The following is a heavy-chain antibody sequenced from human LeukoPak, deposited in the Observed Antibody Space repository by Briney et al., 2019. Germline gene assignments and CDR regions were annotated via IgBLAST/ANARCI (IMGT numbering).Heavy chain of an antibody. D-gene: IGHD6-19*01. CDR1: GFTFSSYE. CDR3: ARGGYSSPRGWFDP. V-gene: IGHV3-48*03. Sequence: GGSLRLSCAASGFTFSSYEMNWVRQAPGKGLEWVSYISSSGSTIYYADSVKGRFTISRDNAKNSLYLQMNSLRAEDTAVYYCARGGYSSPRGWFDPWGQGTLVTVSS. CDR2: ISSSGSTI. J-gene: IGHJ5*02.